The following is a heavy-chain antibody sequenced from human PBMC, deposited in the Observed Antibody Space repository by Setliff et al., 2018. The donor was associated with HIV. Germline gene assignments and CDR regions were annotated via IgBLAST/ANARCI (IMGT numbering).Heavy chain of an antibody. CDR2: FDHEEGKI. CDR3: AAPSSVYIFGVLTPVSFDY. D-gene: IGHD3-3*02. CDR1: GDTLTKLS. Sequence: ASVKVSCKVSGDTLTKLSIYWVRQAPGKGLEWMGGFDHEEGKIIYAQKFQGRVSITEDTSTDTADMDLSSLRSDDTAVYYCAAPSSVYIFGVLTPVSFDYWGQGTLVTVSS. V-gene: IGHV1-24*01. J-gene: IGHJ4*02.